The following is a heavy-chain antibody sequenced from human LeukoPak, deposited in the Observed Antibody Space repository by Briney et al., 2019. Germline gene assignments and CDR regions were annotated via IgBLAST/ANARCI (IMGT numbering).Heavy chain of an antibody. CDR1: GYTFTGYY. CDR2: INPNSGGT. Sequence: ASVKVSCKASGYTFTGYYIHWVRQAPGQGLEWMGWINPNSGGTNYAQKFQGRVTMTRDTSISTAYMELSRLRSDDTAVYYCARVSDIVVVPAAATFQPRDWGSLTVDIWGQGTMVTVSS. CDR3: ARVSDIVVVPAAATFQPRDWGSLTVDI. D-gene: IGHD2-2*01. V-gene: IGHV1-2*02. J-gene: IGHJ3*02.